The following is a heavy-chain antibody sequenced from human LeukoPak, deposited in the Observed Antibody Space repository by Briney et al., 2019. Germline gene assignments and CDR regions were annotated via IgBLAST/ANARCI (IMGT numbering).Heavy chain of an antibody. D-gene: IGHD5-18*01. CDR1: GGTFSNYI. CDR3: ARDLYTDMVRDVAGDAFDI. CDR2: IIPILGTS. Sequence: ASVKVSCKASGGTFSNYIITWVRQAPGQGLEWMGGIIPILGTSNYAQKFQGRVTISADEFTTTVYMELTSLRSEDTAMYYCARDLYTDMVRDVAGDAFDIWGQGTMVIVSS. V-gene: IGHV1-69*13. J-gene: IGHJ3*02.